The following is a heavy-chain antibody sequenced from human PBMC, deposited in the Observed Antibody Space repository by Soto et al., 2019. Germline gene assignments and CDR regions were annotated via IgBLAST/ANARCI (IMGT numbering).Heavy chain of an antibody. CDR3: ARDLKSGEPDV. Sequence: QVQLVQSGAEVKKPGSSVKVSCKASGGTFSSYTISWVRQAPGQGLEWMGRIIPILGIANYAQKFQGRVTITADKSTSTAYMELSSLRAEDTAVYYCARDLKSGEPDVWGQGTTVTVSS. V-gene: IGHV1-69*08. CDR1: GGTFSSYT. J-gene: IGHJ6*02. CDR2: IIPILGIA.